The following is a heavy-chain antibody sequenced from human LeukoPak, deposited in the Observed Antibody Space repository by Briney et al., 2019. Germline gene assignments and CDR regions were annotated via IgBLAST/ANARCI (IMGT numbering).Heavy chain of an antibody. V-gene: IGHV3-23*01. CDR3: AKGTYYYDSGSYLECFGEN. J-gene: IGHJ1*01. D-gene: IGHD3-10*01. CDR2: ISNVGGRT. CDR1: GFTVSSNY. Sequence: GGSLRLSCAASGFTVSSNYMSWVRRAPGQGLEWVSTISNVGGRTYYADSVKGRFTISRDNSKSTLYLQMNTLRAEDTAVYYCAKGTYYYDSGSYLECFGENWGQGTLVTVSS.